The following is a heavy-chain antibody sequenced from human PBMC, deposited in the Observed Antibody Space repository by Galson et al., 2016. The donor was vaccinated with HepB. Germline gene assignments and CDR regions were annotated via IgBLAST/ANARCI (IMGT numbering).Heavy chain of an antibody. CDR1: GFTFSDYY. V-gene: IGHV3-11*06. Sequence: SLRLSCAASGFTFSDYYMSWIRQAPGKGLEWVSYISSSSSYTNYAESVKGRFTISRDNAKNSLFLQMNSLRAEDTAVYYCAKDSSSALWGRGSLVTVSS. J-gene: IGHJ2*01. CDR2: ISSSSSYT. CDR3: AKDSSSAL. D-gene: IGHD6-6*01.